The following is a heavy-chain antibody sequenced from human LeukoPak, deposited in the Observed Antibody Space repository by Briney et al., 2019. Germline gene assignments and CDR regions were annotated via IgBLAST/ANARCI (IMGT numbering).Heavy chain of an antibody. Sequence: SETLSLTCTVSGGSISSGSYYWSWIRQPAGKGLEWIGRIYTSGSTNYNPSLKSRVTMSVDTSKNQFSLKLSSVTAADTAVYYCARERDRSAAGVWFDPWGQGTLVTVSS. V-gene: IGHV4-61*02. J-gene: IGHJ5*02. D-gene: IGHD2-8*01. CDR3: ARERDRSAAGVWFDP. CDR1: GGSISSGSYY. CDR2: IYTSGST.